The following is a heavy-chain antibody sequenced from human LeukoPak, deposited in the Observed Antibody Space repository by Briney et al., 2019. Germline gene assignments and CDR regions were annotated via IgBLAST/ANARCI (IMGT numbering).Heavy chain of an antibody. V-gene: IGHV1-18*01. J-gene: IGHJ4*02. CDR2: ISAYNGNT. CDR1: GYTFTSYG. D-gene: IGHD3-16*01. CDR3: AMITFGGVMPY. Sequence: ASVKVSRKASGYTFTSYGISWVRQAPGQGLEWMGWISAYNGNTNYAQKLQGRVTMTTDTSTSTAYMELRSLRSDDTAVYYCAMITFGGVMPYWGQGTLVTVSS.